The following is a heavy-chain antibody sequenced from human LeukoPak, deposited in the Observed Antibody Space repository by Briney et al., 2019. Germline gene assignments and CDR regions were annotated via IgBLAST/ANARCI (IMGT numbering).Heavy chain of an antibody. V-gene: IGHV3-48*03. J-gene: IGHJ4*02. CDR2: ISSSGSTI. CDR3: ARVGYYGSGSYYNVFDY. Sequence: GGSLRLSCAASGFTFSSYEMNWVRQAPGKGLEWVSYISSSGSTIYYADSVKGRFTISRDNAKNSLYLQMNSLRAEDTAVYYCARVGYYGSGSYYNVFDYWGQGTLVTVSS. CDR1: GFTFSSYE. D-gene: IGHD3-10*01.